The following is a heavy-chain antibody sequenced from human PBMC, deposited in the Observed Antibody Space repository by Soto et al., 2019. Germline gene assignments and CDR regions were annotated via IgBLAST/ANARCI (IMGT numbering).Heavy chain of an antibody. CDR3: ARGRGYSGDDHYYYFDMDV. CDR2: SIPIFGTA. Sequence: SVKVSCKASGGTFNNYPITWVRQAPGEGLEWMGGSIPIFGTANYAQKFQGRATISVDESTSTAYMELSSLRSEDTAVYYCARGRGYSGDDHYYYFDMDVWGQGTTVTVSS. J-gene: IGHJ6*01. D-gene: IGHD5-12*01. CDR1: GGTFNNYP. V-gene: IGHV1-69*13.